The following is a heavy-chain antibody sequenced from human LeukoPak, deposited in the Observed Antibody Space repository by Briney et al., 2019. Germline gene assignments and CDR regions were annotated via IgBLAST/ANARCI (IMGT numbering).Heavy chain of an antibody. CDR2: ISYDGSNK. CDR1: GFTFSSYA. CDR3: ARGGGGIYSSSFDY. V-gene: IGHV3-30-3*01. Sequence: GRSLRLSCAASGFTFSSYAMHWVRQAPGKGLEWVAVISYDGSNKYYADSVKGRFIISRDNSKNTLYLQMNSLRAEDTAVYYCARGGGGIYSSSFDYWGQGTLVTVSS. J-gene: IGHJ4*02. D-gene: IGHD6-6*01.